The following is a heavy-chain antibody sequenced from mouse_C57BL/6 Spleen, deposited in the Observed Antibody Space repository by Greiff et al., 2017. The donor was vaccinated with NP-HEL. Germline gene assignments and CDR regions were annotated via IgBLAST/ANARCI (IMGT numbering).Heavy chain of an antibody. CDR1: GFTFSNYW. V-gene: IGHV6-3*01. CDR3: TLSTMITTEFAY. D-gene: IGHD2-4*01. Sequence: EVQLVESGGGLVQPGGSMKLSCVASGFTFSNYWMNWVRQSPEKGLEWVAQIRLKSDNYATHYAESVKGRFTISRDDSKSSVYLQMNNLRAEDTGIYYCTLSTMITTEFAYWGQGTLVTVSA. CDR2: IRLKSDNYAT. J-gene: IGHJ3*01.